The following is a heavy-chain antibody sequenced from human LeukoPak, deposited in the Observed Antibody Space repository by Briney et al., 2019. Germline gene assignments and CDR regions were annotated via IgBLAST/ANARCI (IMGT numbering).Heavy chain of an antibody. Sequence: GSLRLSCAASGFTFTNYWMSWVRQAPGKGLEWVANIKQDGSEKYYVDSVKGRFTISRDNAKNSLYLQMNSLRAEDTAVYYCVREVYSGYEGSWFDPWGQGTLVTVSS. J-gene: IGHJ5*02. D-gene: IGHD5-12*01. V-gene: IGHV3-7*01. CDR1: GFTFTNYW. CDR2: IKQDGSEK. CDR3: VREVYSGYEGSWFDP.